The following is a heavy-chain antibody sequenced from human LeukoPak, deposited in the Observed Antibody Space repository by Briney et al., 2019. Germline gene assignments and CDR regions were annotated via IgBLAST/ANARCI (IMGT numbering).Heavy chain of an antibody. CDR1: GYSISSGYY. J-gene: IGHJ4*02. D-gene: IGHD3-3*01. V-gene: IGHV4-38-2*02. CDR3: ARGPYDFWSGSQYYFDY. CDR2: IYHIGST. Sequence: PSETLSLTCTVSGYSISSGYYWGWIRQPPGKGLEWIGSIYHIGSTYYNPSLKSRVTISVDTSKNQFSLKLSSVTAADTAVYYCARGPYDFWSGSQYYFDYWGQGTLVTVSS.